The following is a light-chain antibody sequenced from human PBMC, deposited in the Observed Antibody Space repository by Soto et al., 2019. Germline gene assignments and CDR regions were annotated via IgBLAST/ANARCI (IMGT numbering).Light chain of an antibody. CDR2: GAS. V-gene: IGKV3-20*01. CDR1: QSVDSNY. CDR3: QQYGTPRSVT. Sequence: EIVLTQSHGTLSLSPGEEATLSCRASQSVDSNYLAWYQQKPGQTPRLIIYGASGRADGIPHRFSGSGFGTDFTLTISKVEPEDFAVYYCQQYGTPRSVTFGQGTRLEI. J-gene: IGKJ5*01.